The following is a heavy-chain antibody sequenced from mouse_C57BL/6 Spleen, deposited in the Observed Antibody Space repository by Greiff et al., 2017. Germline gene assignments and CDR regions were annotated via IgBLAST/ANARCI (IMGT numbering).Heavy chain of an antibody. D-gene: IGHD3-2*02. CDR3: ARSGTAQATDYFDY. Sequence: QVQLQQSGAELVRPGTSVKVSCKASGYAFTNYLIEWVKQRPGQGLEWIGVINPGSGGTNYNEKFKGKATLTADKSSSTADMQLSSLTSEDSAVYFCARSGTAQATDYFDYWGQGTTLTVSS. V-gene: IGHV1-54*01. CDR2: INPGSGGT. CDR1: GYAFTNYL. J-gene: IGHJ2*01.